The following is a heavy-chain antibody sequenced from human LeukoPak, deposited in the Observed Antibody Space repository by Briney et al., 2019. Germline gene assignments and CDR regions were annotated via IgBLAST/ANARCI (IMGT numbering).Heavy chain of an antibody. J-gene: IGHJ4*02. CDR1: GGSISSGGYY. V-gene: IGHV4-31*03. D-gene: IGHD3-16*02. Sequence: SETLSLTCTVSGGSISSGGYYWSWIRQHPGKGLEWIGYIYYSGSTYYNPSLKSRVTVSVDTSKNQFSLKLSSVTAADTAVYYCARGNRGDYVWGSYRYDYWGQGTLVTVSS. CDR2: IYYSGST. CDR3: ARGNRGDYVWGSYRYDY.